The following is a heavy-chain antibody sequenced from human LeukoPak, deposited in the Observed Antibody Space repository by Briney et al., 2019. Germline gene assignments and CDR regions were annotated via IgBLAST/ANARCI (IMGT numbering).Heavy chain of an antibody. CDR1: GGSFSGYY. V-gene: IGHV4-34*01. CDR2: INHSGST. Sequence: SETLSLTCAVYGGSFSGYYWSWIRQPPGKGLEWIGEINHSGSTNYNPSLKSRVTISVDKSKNQFSLKLSSVTAADTAVYYCARVLYYYGSGSYSNAFDIWGQGTMVTVSS. J-gene: IGHJ3*02. D-gene: IGHD3-10*01. CDR3: ARVLYYYGSGSYSNAFDI.